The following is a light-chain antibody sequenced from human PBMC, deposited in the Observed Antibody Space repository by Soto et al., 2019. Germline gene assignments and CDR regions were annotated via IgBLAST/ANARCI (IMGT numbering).Light chain of an antibody. Sequence: QSVLTQPASVSGSPGQSITISCTGTSSDVGGYNYVSWYQQHPGKAPKLMIYDVSNRPSGVSNRFSGSTSGNTASLTISGLQAEDEADYYCSSYTSRSTLYVFGTGTKSPS. CDR2: DVS. V-gene: IGLV2-14*01. CDR3: SSYTSRSTLYV. J-gene: IGLJ1*01. CDR1: SSDVGGYNY.